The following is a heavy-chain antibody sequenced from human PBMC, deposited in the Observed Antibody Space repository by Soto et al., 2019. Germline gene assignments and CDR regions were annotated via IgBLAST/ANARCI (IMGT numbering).Heavy chain of an antibody. J-gene: IGHJ3*02. V-gene: IGHV3-23*01. Sequence: TGGSLRLSCAASGFTFSSYAMSWVRQAPGKGLEWVSAISGSGGSTYYADSVKGRFTISRDNSNNTLYLQMNSLRAEDTAVYYCAKTPGYCGGDCPTLGLDAFDIWGQGTMVTVSS. D-gene: IGHD2-21*02. CDR3: AKTPGYCGGDCPTLGLDAFDI. CDR1: GFTFSSYA. CDR2: ISGSGGST.